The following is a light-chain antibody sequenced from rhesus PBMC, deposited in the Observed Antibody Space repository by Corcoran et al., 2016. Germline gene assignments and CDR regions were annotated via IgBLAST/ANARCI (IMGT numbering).Light chain of an antibody. J-gene: IGKJ4*01. CDR1: QSISNW. V-gene: IGKV1-22*01. CDR2: KAS. CDR3: QQFNDSPLT. Sequence: DIQMTQSPSSLSASVGDTVTLTCRASQSISNWLAWYQQKPGKAPNLLIYKASHLQSGVPSRFSGSGSGTDFTLTISNLQSEDVATYYCQQFNDSPLTFGGGTKGEVK.